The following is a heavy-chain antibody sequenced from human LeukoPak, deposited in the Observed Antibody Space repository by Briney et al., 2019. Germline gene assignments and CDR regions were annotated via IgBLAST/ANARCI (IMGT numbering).Heavy chain of an antibody. Sequence: GASQNICSRAALYIFSSYWIGWVREMPGRGQELMGVIYPGDSDTRYSPDFQGQVTISVDRSISTAYLQWSRLKASDSAMYYCARGNDDTPDHWGQGTLVTVSS. J-gene: IGHJ4*02. D-gene: IGHD1-1*01. CDR3: ARGNDDTPDH. CDR1: LYIFSSYW. CDR2: IYPGDSDT. V-gene: IGHV5-51*01.